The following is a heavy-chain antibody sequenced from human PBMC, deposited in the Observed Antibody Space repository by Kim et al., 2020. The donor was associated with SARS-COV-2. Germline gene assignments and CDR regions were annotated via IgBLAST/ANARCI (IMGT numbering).Heavy chain of an antibody. Sequence: PSFQGQVTISADKSISTAYLQWSSLKASDTAMYYCARRLSYSSSSRAFDIWGQGTMVTVSS. CDR3: ARRLSYSSSSRAFDI. V-gene: IGHV5-51*01. D-gene: IGHD6-6*01. J-gene: IGHJ3*02.